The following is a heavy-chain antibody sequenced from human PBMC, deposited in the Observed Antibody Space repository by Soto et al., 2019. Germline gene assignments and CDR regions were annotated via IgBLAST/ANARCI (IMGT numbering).Heavy chain of an antibody. CDR3: AHGVGSGKSAYFQH. D-gene: IGHD3-3*01. Sequence: QITLKEAGPTLVKPTQTLTLTCTFSGFSLSTSGVGLGWFRQPPGQALEWLAVIYWDDDERYSPSLKSSLTITKDPSKNQVVLTMTNVDPVDTATYYCAHGVGSGKSAYFQHWGQGTLVTASS. CDR1: GFSLSTSGVG. CDR2: IYWDDDE. V-gene: IGHV2-5*02. J-gene: IGHJ1*01.